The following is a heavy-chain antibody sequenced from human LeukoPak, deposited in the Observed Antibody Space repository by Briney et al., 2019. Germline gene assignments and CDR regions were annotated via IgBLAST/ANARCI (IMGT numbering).Heavy chain of an antibody. D-gene: IGHD6-13*01. CDR2: IIPIFGTA. J-gene: IGHJ3*02. CDR3: ASGQQLVFAFDI. V-gene: IGHV1-69*13. CDR1: GGIFSSYA. Sequence: ASVKVSCKASGGIFSSYAISWVRQAPGQGLEWMGGIIPIFGTANYAQKFQGRVTITADESTSTAYMELSSLRSEDTAVYYCASGQQLVFAFDIWGQGTMVTVSS.